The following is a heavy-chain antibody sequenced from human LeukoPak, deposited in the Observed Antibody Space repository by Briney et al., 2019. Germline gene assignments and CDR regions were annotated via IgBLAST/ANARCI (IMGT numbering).Heavy chain of an antibody. V-gene: IGHV4-4*09. J-gene: IGHJ4*02. CDR3: ARRRTTGTTGYFDY. D-gene: IGHD1-1*01. CDR1: RGSISTYY. CDR2: ISTGGST. Sequence: SETLSLTCTISRGSISTYYWSWIRQPPGKGLEWIGYISTGGSTNYNPSLKSRVTISVDTSKNQFSLNLSSVIAADTAVYYCARRRTTGTTGYFDYWGQGTLVTVSS.